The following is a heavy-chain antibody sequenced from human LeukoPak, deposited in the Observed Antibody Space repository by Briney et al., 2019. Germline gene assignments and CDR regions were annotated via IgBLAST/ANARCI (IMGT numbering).Heavy chain of an antibody. CDR3: ARQQQQLWYD. CDR2: INRSAGTT. V-gene: IGHV3-48*03. CDR1: GFTFSSYE. J-gene: IGHJ4*02. D-gene: IGHD5-18*01. Sequence: PGGSLRLSCAASGFTFSSYEMNWVRQAPGKGLEWVSYINRSAGTTYYADSVKGRFTISRDNAKNSLYLQMNSLRAEDTAVYFCARQQQQLWYDWGQGTLVTVSS.